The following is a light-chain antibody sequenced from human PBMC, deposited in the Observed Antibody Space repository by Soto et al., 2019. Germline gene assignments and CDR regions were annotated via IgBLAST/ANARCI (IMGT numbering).Light chain of an antibody. CDR1: QSLLHTDGKDH. CDR3: MQSTYLPLT. Sequence: VLSQTPLSLSVTPGQPASISCRSNQSLLHTDGKDHLYWFLQKPGQPPQLLIYEVSNRFSGVTERFSGSGSGTDFTLKISRLEAEDVGVYDCMQSTYLPLTFGGGTKVEIK. CDR2: EVS. V-gene: IGKV2D-29*01. J-gene: IGKJ4*01.